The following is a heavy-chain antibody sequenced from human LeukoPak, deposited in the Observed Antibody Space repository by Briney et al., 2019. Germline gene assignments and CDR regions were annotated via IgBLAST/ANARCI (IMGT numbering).Heavy chain of an antibody. CDR3: AKLAPDYYDSSGYYHFDAFDI. V-gene: IGHV3-23*01. Sequence: GGSLRLSCAASGFTFSSYAMSWVRQAPGKGLEWVSAISGSGGSTYYADSVKGRFAISRDNSKNTLYLQMNSLRAEDTAVYYCAKLAPDYYDSSGYYHFDAFDIWGQGTMVTVSS. D-gene: IGHD3-22*01. CDR1: GFTFSSYA. J-gene: IGHJ3*02. CDR2: ISGSGGST.